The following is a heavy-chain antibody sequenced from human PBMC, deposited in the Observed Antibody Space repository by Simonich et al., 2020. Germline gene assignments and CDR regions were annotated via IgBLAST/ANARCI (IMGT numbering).Heavy chain of an antibody. D-gene: IGHD5-12*01. CDR3: ARDRSGYDQHHFDY. Sequence: QVQLVQSGAEVKKPGASVKVSCKASGYTLNGYYMHWVRQAPGQGLEWMGWINPNSGGTNYAQKCQGRVTMTRDTSISTAYMELSRLRSDDTAVYYCARDRSGYDQHHFDYWGQGTLVTVSS. CDR1: GYTLNGYY. CDR2: INPNSGGT. V-gene: IGHV1-2*02. J-gene: IGHJ4*02.